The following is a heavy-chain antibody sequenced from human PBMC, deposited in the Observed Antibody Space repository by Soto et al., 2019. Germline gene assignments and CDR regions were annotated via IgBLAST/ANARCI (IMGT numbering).Heavy chain of an antibody. CDR2: INVGTGNT. CDR1: GYSFTNYA. CDR3: ARGQDPPLY. Sequence: ASVKVSCKASGYSFTNYAMHWVRQAPGQRLEWMGWINVGTGNTKYSQKFQGRVTISSDTSATTAYMELSSLTFEDTAVYYCARGQDPPLYWGQGSLVTVSS. V-gene: IGHV1-3*01. J-gene: IGHJ4*02.